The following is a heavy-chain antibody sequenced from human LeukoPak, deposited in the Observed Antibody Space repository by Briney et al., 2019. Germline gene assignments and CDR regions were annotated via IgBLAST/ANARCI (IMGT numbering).Heavy chain of an antibody. Sequence: PGGSLRLSCAASGFTFSSYAMSWVRQAPGKGLEWVSATSGSGGSTYYADSVKGRFTISRDNSKNTLYLQVNSLRAEDTAVYYCAKDLGIDYVWGSYRPDYWGQGTLVTVSS. CDR1: GFTFSSYA. J-gene: IGHJ4*02. CDR2: TSGSGGST. V-gene: IGHV3-23*01. D-gene: IGHD3-16*02. CDR3: AKDLGIDYVWGSYRPDY.